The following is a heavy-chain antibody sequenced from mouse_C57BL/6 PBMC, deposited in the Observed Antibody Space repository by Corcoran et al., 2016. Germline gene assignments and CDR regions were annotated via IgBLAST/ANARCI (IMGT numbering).Heavy chain of an antibody. CDR2: INPYNGGT. D-gene: IGHD2-5*01. CDR3: ARKDNYSKYFDV. V-gene: IGHV1-19*01. Sequence: EVQLQQSGPVLVKPGASVKMSCKASGYTFTDYYMNWVKQSHGKSLEWIGVINPYNGGTSYNQKFKGKATLTVDKSSSTAYMELNSLTSEDSAVYYCARKDNYSKYFDVWGTWTTVTVSS. J-gene: IGHJ1*03. CDR1: GYTFTDYY.